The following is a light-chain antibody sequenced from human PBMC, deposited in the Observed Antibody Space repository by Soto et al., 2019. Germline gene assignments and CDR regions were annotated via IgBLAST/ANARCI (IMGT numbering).Light chain of an antibody. CDR2: GAS. CDR3: QQYNNWPHT. J-gene: IGKJ4*01. V-gene: IGKV3-15*01. CDR1: QSVNSN. Sequence: EIAMTQSPATLSVSPGERATLSCRASQSVNSNLAWYQQKPGQAPRLLIYGASTRATGIPARFSGSGSGTEFTLTISSLQSEDFAVYYCQQYNNWPHTFGGGTKVEIK.